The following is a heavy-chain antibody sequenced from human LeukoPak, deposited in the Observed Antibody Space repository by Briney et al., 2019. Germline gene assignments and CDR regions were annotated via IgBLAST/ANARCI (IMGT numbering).Heavy chain of an antibody. CDR1: GFTFSSYD. Sequence: GGSLRLSCAASGFTFSSYDMHWVRQATGKGLEWVSAIGTAGDTYYPGSVKGRLTISRENAKNSLYLQMNSLRAGDTAVYYCARVLPLYYYDSSGYYKDYYYGMDVWGQGTTVTVSS. D-gene: IGHD3-22*01. CDR3: ARVLPLYYYDSSGYYKDYYYGMDV. CDR2: IGTAGDT. V-gene: IGHV3-13*04. J-gene: IGHJ6*02.